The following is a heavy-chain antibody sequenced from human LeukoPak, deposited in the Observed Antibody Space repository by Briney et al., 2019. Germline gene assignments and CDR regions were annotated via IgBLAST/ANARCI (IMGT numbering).Heavy chain of an antibody. Sequence: AGGSLRLSCAASGFTFKSAWMNWVRQAPGKGLEWVSTISGSGGSTYYADSVKGHFTISRDNSKNTLYLQMNSLRAEDTAVYYCAKVEDSSGYLASPCDYWGQGTLVTVSS. CDR1: GFTFKSAW. D-gene: IGHD3-22*01. CDR3: AKVEDSSGYLASPCDY. CDR2: ISGSGGST. V-gene: IGHV3-23*01. J-gene: IGHJ4*02.